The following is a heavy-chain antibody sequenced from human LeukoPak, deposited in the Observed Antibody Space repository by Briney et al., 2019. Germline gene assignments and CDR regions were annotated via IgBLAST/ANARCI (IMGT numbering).Heavy chain of an antibody. CDR1: GDSISSGDYY. CDR2: ISSSGST. Sequence: SETLSLTCTVSGDSISSGDYYWSWIRQPAGKGLEWIGRISSSGSTNYNPSLKSRVTISVDTSKNQFSLKLSSVTAADTAVYYCARDGPYSGSYYWDYWGQGTLVTVSS. CDR3: ARDGPYSGSYYWDY. V-gene: IGHV4-61*02. D-gene: IGHD1-26*01. J-gene: IGHJ4*02.